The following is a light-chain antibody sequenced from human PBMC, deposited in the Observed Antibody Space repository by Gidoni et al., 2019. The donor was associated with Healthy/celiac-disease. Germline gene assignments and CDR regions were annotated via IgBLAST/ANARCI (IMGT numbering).Light chain of an antibody. V-gene: IGLV3-21*04. CDR1: NIGSKS. CDR2: YDS. J-gene: IGLJ1*01. Sequence: SYVLTQPPSVSVAPGKTARITCGGNNIGSKSVHWYQQKPGQAPVLVIYYDSDRPSGIPERFSGSNSGNTATLTISRVEAGDEADYYCQVWDSSSDPPRYVFGTGTKVTVL. CDR3: QVWDSSSDPPRYV.